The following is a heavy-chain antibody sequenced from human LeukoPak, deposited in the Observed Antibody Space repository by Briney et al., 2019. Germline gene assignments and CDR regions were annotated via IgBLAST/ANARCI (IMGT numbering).Heavy chain of an antibody. D-gene: IGHD6-19*01. CDR1: GYIFTGHY. Sequence: ASVKVSRKASGYIFTGHYMHWVRQAPGQGLEWVGWINPNSGGTNYAQKFQGRVTMTRDTSISTAYMELSRLRSDDTAVYYCARDKSIAVAGVDYWGQGTLVTVSS. J-gene: IGHJ4*02. CDR3: ARDKSIAVAGVDY. V-gene: IGHV1-2*02. CDR2: INPNSGGT.